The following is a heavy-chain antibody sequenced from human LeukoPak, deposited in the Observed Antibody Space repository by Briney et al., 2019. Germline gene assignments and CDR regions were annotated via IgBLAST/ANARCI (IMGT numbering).Heavy chain of an antibody. CDR3: ARAPGDTISGVAYNWFDP. CDR1: GGSISSGSYY. D-gene: IGHD3-3*01. V-gene: IGHV4-61*02. Sequence: SETLSLTCTVSGGSISSGSYYWSWIRQPAGKGLEWIGRIYTSGSTNYNPSLKSRVTISVDTSKNQFSLKLSSVTAADTAVYYCARAPGDTISGVAYNWFDPWGQGTLVTVSS. J-gene: IGHJ5*02. CDR2: IYTSGST.